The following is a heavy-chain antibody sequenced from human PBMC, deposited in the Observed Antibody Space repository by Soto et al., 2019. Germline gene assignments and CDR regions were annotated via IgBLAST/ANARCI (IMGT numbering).Heavy chain of an antibody. D-gene: IGHD3-10*01. V-gene: IGHV4-31*03. J-gene: IGHJ5*02. Sequence: PSLTCTVSGGSISSGGYYLSWIRQHPGKGLEWIGYIYYSGSTYYNPSLKSRVTISVDTSKNQFSLKLSSVTAADTAVYYCARVDTLITMVRGVIIKQNWFDPWGQGTLVTVSS. CDR3: ARVDTLITMVRGVIIKQNWFDP. CDR1: GGSISSGGYY. CDR2: IYYSGST.